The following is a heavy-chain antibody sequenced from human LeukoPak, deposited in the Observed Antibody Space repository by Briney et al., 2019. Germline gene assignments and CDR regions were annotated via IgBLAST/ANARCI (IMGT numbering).Heavy chain of an antibody. CDR1: GFTFSSYS. D-gene: IGHD2/OR15-2a*01. Sequence: PGGSLRLSCAASGFTFSSYSMNWVRQAPGKGLEWVSSISSSSSYIYYAGSVKGRFTISRDNAKNSLYLQMNSLRAEDTAVYYCARDLSLYYFDYWGQGTLVTVSS. V-gene: IGHV3-21*01. J-gene: IGHJ4*02. CDR2: ISSSSSYI. CDR3: ARDLSLYYFDY.